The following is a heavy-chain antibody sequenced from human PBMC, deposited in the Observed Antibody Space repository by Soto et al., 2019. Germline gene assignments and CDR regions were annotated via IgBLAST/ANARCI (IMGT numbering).Heavy chain of an antibody. CDR1: GFSFSTYA. J-gene: IGHJ4*02. CDR3: AKGTCNNGVCYADD. CDR2: ISGSGGTT. D-gene: IGHD2-8*01. V-gene: IGHV3-23*01. Sequence: EVQLLEAGGGLVQPGGSLRLSCAASGFSFSTYAMSWVRQAPGKGLEWVSTISGSGGTTYYADSVKGRFTFSRDNSKNTVFLQMNSVRAEDTAVYYCAKGTCNNGVCYADDWGQGTLVTVS.